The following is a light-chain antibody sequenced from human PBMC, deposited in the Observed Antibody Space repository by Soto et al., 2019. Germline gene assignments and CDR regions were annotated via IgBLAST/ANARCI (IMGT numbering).Light chain of an antibody. CDR3: QQYNDWPLT. J-gene: IGKJ1*01. V-gene: IGKV3-15*01. CDR2: GAS. Sequence: EIVLTQSPATLSLSPGERATLSCWASQSVSNYFVWYQQKPGQAPRLLIYGASTRATGIPARFSGSGSGTEFTLTISSLQSEDFALYYCQQYNDWPLTVGQGTKVDSK. CDR1: QSVSNY.